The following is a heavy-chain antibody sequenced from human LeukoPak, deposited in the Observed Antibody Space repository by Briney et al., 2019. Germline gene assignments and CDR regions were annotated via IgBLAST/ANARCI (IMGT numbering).Heavy chain of an antibody. CDR3: ARGGYSYGYMGYSDY. D-gene: IGHD5-18*01. J-gene: IGHJ4*02. CDR2: ISAYNGNT. Sequence: GASVKVSCKASGYTFNYYGINWVRQAPGQGLEWMGWISAYNGNTNYAQNLQGRVTMTTDTSTSTAYMELRSLRSDDTALHYCARGGYSYGYMGYSDYWGQGTLVTVSS. V-gene: IGHV1-18*01. CDR1: GYTFNYYG.